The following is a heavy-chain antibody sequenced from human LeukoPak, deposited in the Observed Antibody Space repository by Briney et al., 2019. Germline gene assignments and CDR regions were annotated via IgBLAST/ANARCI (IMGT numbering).Heavy chain of an antibody. Sequence: PGGSLRLSCAASGFSVSSNYITWVRQAPGKGLEWVSVINNGGNTNCDGSVKGRFTISRNRSKNTLYLQKNRLRGEDTAVYYCARGQAYSGSFSFHFDFWGQGTLVTVSS. CDR1: GFSVSSNY. V-gene: IGHV3-66*01. J-gene: IGHJ4*02. CDR2: INNGGNT. D-gene: IGHD1-26*01. CDR3: ARGQAYSGSFSFHFDF.